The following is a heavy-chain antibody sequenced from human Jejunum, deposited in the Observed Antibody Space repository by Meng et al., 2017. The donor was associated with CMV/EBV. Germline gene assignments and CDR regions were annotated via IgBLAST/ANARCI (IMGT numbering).Heavy chain of an antibody. CDR2: IISVDGTT. Sequence: TLNNYAMSWVRQAPGQGLEWMGGIISVDGTTKYAEKFRDRVTITADKSTTTAYLEMSSLRSDDTALYYCATPVKHYAAWGGYPPFDFWGQGTLVTVSS. CDR3: ATPVKHYAAWGGYPPFDF. J-gene: IGHJ4*02. D-gene: IGHD5-12*01. V-gene: IGHV1-69*06. CDR1: TLNNYA.